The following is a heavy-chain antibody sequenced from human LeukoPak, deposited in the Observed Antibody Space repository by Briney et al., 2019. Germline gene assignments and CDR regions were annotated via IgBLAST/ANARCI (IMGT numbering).Heavy chain of an antibody. D-gene: IGHD3-22*01. CDR1: GESFSGHY. J-gene: IGHJ4*02. V-gene: IGHV4-34*01. CDR2: INHSGST. Sequence: KTSETLSLTCAVYGESFSGHYWSWIRQPPGKGLEWIGEINHSGSTNYNPSLKSRVTMSVDTSKNQFSLKLSSVTAADTAVYYCAGVRGDSSGLVPAVPDYWGQGTLVTVSS. CDR3: AGVRGDSSGLVPAVPDY.